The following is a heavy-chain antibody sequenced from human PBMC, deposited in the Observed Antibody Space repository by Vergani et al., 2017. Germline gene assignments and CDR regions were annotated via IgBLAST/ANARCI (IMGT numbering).Heavy chain of an antibody. Sequence: QVQLVESGGGVVQPGRSLRLSCAASGFNFSSYAMHWVRQAPGKGLEWVAVISYDGSNKYYADSVKGRFTISRDNSKNTLYLQMNSLRAEDTAVYYCARDVHDYGDYGGYFDYWGQGTLVTVSS. D-gene: IGHD4-17*01. CDR2: ISYDGSNK. V-gene: IGHV3-30-3*01. CDR1: GFNFSSYA. CDR3: ARDVHDYGDYGGYFDY. J-gene: IGHJ4*02.